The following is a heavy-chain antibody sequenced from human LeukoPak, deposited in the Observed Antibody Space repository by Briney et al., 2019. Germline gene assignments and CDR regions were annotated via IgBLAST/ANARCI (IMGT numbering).Heavy chain of an antibody. V-gene: IGHV3-21*01. D-gene: IGHD6-13*01. CDR1: GFTFSSYS. CDR2: ISSSSSYI. J-gene: IGHJ4*02. Sequence: GGSLRLSCAASGFTFSSYSMNWVRQAPGRGLEWVSSISSSSSYIYYADSVKGRFTISRDNAKNSLYLQMNSLRAEDTAVYYCARDYSSSWYMDYWGQGTLVTVSS. CDR3: ARDYSSSWYMDY.